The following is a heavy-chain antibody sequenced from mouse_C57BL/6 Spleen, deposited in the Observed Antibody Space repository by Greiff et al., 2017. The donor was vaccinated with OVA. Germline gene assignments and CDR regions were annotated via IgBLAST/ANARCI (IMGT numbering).Heavy chain of an antibody. D-gene: IGHD1-1*01. J-gene: IGHJ2*01. CDR2: IDPSDSYT. Sequence: VQLQQPGAELVMPGASVKLSCKASGYTFTSYWMRWVKQRPGQGLEWIGEIDPSDSYTNYNQKFKGKSTLTVDKSSSTAYMQLSSLTSEDSAVYYCARSDYGSSHYFDYWGQGTTLTVSS. CDR3: ARSDYGSSHYFDY. CDR1: GYTFTSYW. V-gene: IGHV1-69*01.